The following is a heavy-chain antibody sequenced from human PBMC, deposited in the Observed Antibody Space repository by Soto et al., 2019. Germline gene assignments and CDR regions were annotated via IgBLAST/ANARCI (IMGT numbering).Heavy chain of an antibody. Sequence: LRLSCEGPGFTFSDYGFHWVRQAPGKGLEWVAMISYDGSDRYYRDSVQGRFTISRDDSKNTVFLRMNSLRTEDTAMYYCARSTYCNGGSCYPQYWGPGTLVTVSS. D-gene: IGHD2-15*01. CDR2: ISYDGSDR. V-gene: IGHV3-30*03. CDR3: ARSTYCNGGSCYPQY. CDR1: GFTFSDYG. J-gene: IGHJ4*02.